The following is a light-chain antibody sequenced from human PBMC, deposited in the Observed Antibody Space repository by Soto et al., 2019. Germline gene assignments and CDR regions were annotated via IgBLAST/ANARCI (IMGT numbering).Light chain of an antibody. CDR1: SSDVGSSNL. CDR2: EGS. V-gene: IGLV2-23*01. J-gene: IGLJ1*01. CDR3: CSFARSSTSYV. Sequence: QSVLTQPASVSWSPGQSITISFTGTSSDVGSSNLVSWYQQHPGKTTKLIIYEGSRRPSGVSGRFSGSMSGNAASLTISGLQAEDEADYYCCSFARSSTSYVFGTGTKVTVL.